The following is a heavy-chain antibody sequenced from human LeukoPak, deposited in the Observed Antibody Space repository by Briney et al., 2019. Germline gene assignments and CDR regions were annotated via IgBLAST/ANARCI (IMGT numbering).Heavy chain of an antibody. D-gene: IGHD4-17*01. Sequence: SETLSLTCTVSGGSISSSSYYWGWIRQPPGKGLEWIGSIYYSGGTYYNPSLKSRVTISVDTSKNQFSLKLSSVTAADTAVYYCARHVQSRTVTLYFDLWGRGTLVTVSS. CDR1: GGSISSSSYY. V-gene: IGHV4-39*01. J-gene: IGHJ2*01. CDR2: IYYSGGT. CDR3: ARHVQSRTVTLYFDL.